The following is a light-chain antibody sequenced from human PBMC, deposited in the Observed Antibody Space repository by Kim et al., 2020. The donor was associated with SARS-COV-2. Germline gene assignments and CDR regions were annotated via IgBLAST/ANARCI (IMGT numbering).Light chain of an antibody. J-gene: IGKJ2*03. Sequence: EIVLTQSPGTLSLSPGERATLSCRASQSLAVNYLAWYQQKPGQAPRLLMYGVSSRATGIPDRFSGSESGSDFTLTISRLEPEDFAVYYCQQYYISYRFGQGTKLEF. CDR1: QSLAVNY. CDR2: GVS. CDR3: QQYYISYR. V-gene: IGKV3-20*01.